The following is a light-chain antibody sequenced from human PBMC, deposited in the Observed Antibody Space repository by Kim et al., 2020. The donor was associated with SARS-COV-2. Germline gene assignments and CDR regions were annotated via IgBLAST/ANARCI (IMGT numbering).Light chain of an antibody. CDR2: EKN. J-gene: IGLJ3*02. CDR3: NSRESGVNHVV. V-gene: IGLV3-19*01. CDR1: SLRSYY. Sequence: ALGQTVRVRCQGDSLRSYYASWYRQKPGQAPVLVIYEKNNRPSGIPDRFSGSSSGNTASLTITGAQAEDEADYYCNSRESGVNHVVFGGGTQLTVL.